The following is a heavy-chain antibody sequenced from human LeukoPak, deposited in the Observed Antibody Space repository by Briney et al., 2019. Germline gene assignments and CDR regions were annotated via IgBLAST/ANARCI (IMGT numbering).Heavy chain of an antibody. CDR1: GGSISSSSYC. V-gene: IGHV4-39*01. J-gene: IGHJ4*02. Sequence: SETLSLTCTVSGGSISSSSYCWGWIRQPPGKGLEWIGSVCYSGSTYYNPSLKSRVTISVDTSKNQFSLKLSSVTAADTAVYYCARGGLGYDYVWGSYRNQHRFDYWGQGTLVTVSS. CDR3: ARGGLGYDYVWGSYRNQHRFDY. CDR2: VCYSGST. D-gene: IGHD3-16*02.